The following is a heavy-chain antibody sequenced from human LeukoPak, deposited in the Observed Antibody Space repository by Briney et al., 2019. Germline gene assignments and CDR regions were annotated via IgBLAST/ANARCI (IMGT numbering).Heavy chain of an antibody. CDR2: IYYSGST. CDR3: ARISLPRAETQIQGKIDY. CDR1: GGSISSSSYY. V-gene: IGHV4-39*01. Sequence: SETLSLTCTVSGGSISSSSYYWGWIRQPPGKGLEWIGSIYYSGSTYYNPSLKSRVTISVDTSKNQFSLKLSSVTAADTAVYCCARISLPRAETQIQGKIDYWGQGTLVTVSS. J-gene: IGHJ4*02. D-gene: IGHD1-14*01.